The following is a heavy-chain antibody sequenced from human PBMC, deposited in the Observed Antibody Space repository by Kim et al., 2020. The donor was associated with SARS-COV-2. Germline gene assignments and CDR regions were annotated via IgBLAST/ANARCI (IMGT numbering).Heavy chain of an antibody. V-gene: IGHV7-4-1*02. Sequence: ASVNVSCKTSGYTFTSYAMNWVRQAPGQGLDWMGWINTNTGNPTYAQGFRGRFVFSLETSVSTAYLQISSLKADDTAVYFCATTAVAGSSNFFDYWGQG. J-gene: IGHJ4*02. CDR2: INTNTGNP. CDR3: ATTAVAGSSNFFDY. CDR1: GYTFTSYA. D-gene: IGHD6-19*01.